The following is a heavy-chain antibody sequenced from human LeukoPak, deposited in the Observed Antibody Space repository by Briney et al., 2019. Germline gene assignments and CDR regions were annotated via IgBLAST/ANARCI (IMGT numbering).Heavy chain of an antibody. CDR2: ISYDGSNK. J-gene: IGHJ4*02. Sequence: GRSLRLSCAASGFTFSSYAMHWVRQAPGKRLEWVAVISYDGSNKYYADSVKGRFTISRDNSKNTLYLQMNRLRAENTAVYYCARDNDLSGSFVYYFDYWGQGTLVTVSS. D-gene: IGHD1-26*01. CDR3: ARDNDLSGSFVYYFDY. V-gene: IGHV3-30-3*01. CDR1: GFTFSSYA.